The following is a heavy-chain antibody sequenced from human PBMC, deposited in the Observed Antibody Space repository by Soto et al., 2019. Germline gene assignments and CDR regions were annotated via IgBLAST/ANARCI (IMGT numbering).Heavy chain of an antibody. CDR2: IVPRFGSP. D-gene: IGHD3-16*01. J-gene: IGHJ6*02. CDR3: ARDRIQLRLGKYSFNGMDV. CDR1: GGTFSDYA. Sequence: QVQLVQSGAEMRKPGSSLRVSCKASGGTFSDYAFSWGRQAPGQGLEGMGGIVPRFGSPNYARNFGGRVTITADTSSSTAYMALSSLRFDDTAVYFCARDRIQLRLGKYSFNGMDVWGQGTTIIVSS. V-gene: IGHV1-69*06.